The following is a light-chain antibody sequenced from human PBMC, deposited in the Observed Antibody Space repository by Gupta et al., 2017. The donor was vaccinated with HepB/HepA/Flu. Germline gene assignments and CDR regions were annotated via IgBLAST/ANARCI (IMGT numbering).Light chain of an antibody. CDR3: QHYNGYPLT. CDR1: EGSSPW. CDR2: KTT. Sequence: DIHMTQSPSTLSASVGDRVPITCRASEGSSPWLAWYQQKPGKAPKLLIYKTTTLQRGVPSRFSGSGSEEKFTLTISSLQPDDFATYYCQHYNGYPLTFGGGTKVEI. V-gene: IGKV1-5*03. J-gene: IGKJ4*01.